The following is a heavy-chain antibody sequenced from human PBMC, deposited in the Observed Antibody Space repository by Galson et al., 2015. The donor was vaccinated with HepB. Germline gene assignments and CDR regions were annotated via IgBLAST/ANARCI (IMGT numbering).Heavy chain of an antibody. CDR2: IIPILGIA. Sequence: SVKVSCKASGGTFSSFTISWVRQAPGQGLEWMGRIIPILGIANYTQKFQGRVTITADKSTSTAYMELSSLRSEDTAVYYCARDPSVAERAYYYYYGMDVWGQGTTVTVSS. D-gene: IGHD2-15*01. V-gene: IGHV1-69*04. J-gene: IGHJ6*02. CDR3: ARDPSVAERAYYYYYGMDV. CDR1: GGTFSSFT.